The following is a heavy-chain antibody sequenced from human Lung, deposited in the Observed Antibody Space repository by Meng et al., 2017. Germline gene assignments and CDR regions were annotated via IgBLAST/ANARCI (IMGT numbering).Heavy chain of an antibody. D-gene: IGHD3-10*01. V-gene: IGHV4-34*01. Sequence: QVQHQQSGAGPLRPSENLSLTCAVYGGSISGSDWSWIRQSPAKGLEWIGKINHGGSTNYNPSLESRVTISVDTPKNQFSLRLTSMTVADTAVYYCARERHSTIIRGVIDFWGQGALVTVSS. CDR3: ARERHSTIIRGVIDF. J-gene: IGHJ4*02. CDR2: INHGGST. CDR1: GGSISGSD.